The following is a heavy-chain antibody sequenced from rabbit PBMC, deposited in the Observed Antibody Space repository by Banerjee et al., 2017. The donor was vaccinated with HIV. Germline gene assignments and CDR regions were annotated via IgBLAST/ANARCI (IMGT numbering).Heavy chain of an antibody. CDR3: ARDEWDYGGTTYYNF. V-gene: IGHV1S45*01. J-gene: IGHJ4*01. Sequence: QEQLVESGGGLVKPEGSLTLTCTASGFSFSNKYVMCWVRQAPGKGLEWIACINTSSGNTVYASWAKGRFTISKTSSTTVTLQMTSLTAADTATYFCARDEWDYGGTTYYNFWGPGTLVTVS. CDR2: INTSSGNT. D-gene: IGHD8-1*01. CDR1: GFSFSNKYV.